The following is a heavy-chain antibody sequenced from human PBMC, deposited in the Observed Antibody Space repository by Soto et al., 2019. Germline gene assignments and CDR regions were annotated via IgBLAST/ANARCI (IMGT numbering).Heavy chain of an antibody. D-gene: IGHD6-19*01. CDR3: TRDLRRRIAVAGRGNYYYYGMDV. CDR2: IRSKAYGGTT. V-gene: IGHV3-49*03. Sequence: SGRSLRLSCTASGFTFGDYAMSWFRQAPGNGLECVGFIRSKAYGGTTEYAASVKGRFTISRDDSKSIAYLQMNSLKTEDTAVYYCTRDLRRRIAVAGRGNYYYYGMDVWGQGTTVTVSS. CDR1: GFTFGDYA. J-gene: IGHJ6*02.